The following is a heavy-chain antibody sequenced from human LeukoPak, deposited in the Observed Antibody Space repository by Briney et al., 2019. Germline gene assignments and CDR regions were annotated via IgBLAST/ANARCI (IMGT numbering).Heavy chain of an antibody. CDR2: ISAYNGNT. Sequence: GASVKDSCKASGYRFITYGLSWVRQAPGQGLEWMGWISAYNGNTNYAQKLQGRVTTTTDTSTSTAYMELRSLRSDDTAVYYCARDHPYGYYGSGTTGFDYWGQGTLVTVSS. CDR1: GYRFITYG. J-gene: IGHJ4*02. V-gene: IGHV1-18*01. D-gene: IGHD3-10*01. CDR3: ARDHPYGYYGSGTTGFDY.